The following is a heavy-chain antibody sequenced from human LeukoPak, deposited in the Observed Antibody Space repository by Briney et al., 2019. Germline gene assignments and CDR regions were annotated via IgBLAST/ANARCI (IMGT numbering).Heavy chain of an antibody. CDR2: INAGNGNT. CDR3: ARDREDSSGYYHFDY. J-gene: IGHJ4*02. V-gene: IGHV1-3*01. D-gene: IGHD3-22*01. CDR1: GFTFTSYA. Sequence: PGGSLRLSCAASGFTFTSYAMHWVRQAPGQRLEWMGWINAGNGNTKYSQKFQGRVTITRDTSASTAYMELSSLRSEDTAVYYCARDREDSSGYYHFDYWGQGTLVTVSS.